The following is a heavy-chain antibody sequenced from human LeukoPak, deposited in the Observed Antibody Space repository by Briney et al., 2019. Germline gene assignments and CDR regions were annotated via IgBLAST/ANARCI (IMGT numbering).Heavy chain of an antibody. CDR2: IYYSGST. V-gene: IGHV4-59*01. CDR3: ARANFSDY. Sequence: PSETLSLTCTVSGGSITSYYWNWIRQPPGKGLEWIGYIYYSGSTNYNPSLKSRVTMSVDTSKNQFSLNLSSVTAADTAVYYCARANFSDYWGQGTLVTVSS. J-gene: IGHJ4*02. CDR1: GGSITSYY.